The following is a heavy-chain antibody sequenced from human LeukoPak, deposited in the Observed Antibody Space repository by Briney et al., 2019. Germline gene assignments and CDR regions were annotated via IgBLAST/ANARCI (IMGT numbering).Heavy chain of an antibody. CDR3: AKADIYGFTSSFTA. CDR1: GFTFSSFA. J-gene: IGHJ4*02. CDR2: ISASGSQT. D-gene: IGHD2-2*01. Sequence: PGGSLRLSCASSGFTFSSFAMSWVRQAPGKGLEWVSGISASGSQTYYADSVKGRFTISRDNSKNTLSLQMDSLRAEDTAVYYCAKADIYGFTSSFTAWGQGTLVIVSS. V-gene: IGHV3-23*01.